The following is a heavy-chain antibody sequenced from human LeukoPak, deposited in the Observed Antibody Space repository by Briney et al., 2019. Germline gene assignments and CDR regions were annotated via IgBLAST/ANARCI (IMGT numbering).Heavy chain of an antibody. D-gene: IGHD5-12*01. CDR1: ADSISSSSHH. Sequence: SETLSLTCTVSADSISSSSHHWGWIRQSPGKGLEWIGSVYYGRTTYYNPSLNSRVTISAVTSKNQFSLQLHSVTAADTAVYYCVRHDGRGGATMGALDSWGQGSLVTVSS. CDR3: VRHDGRGGATMGALDS. J-gene: IGHJ4*02. V-gene: IGHV4-39*01. CDR2: VYYGRTT.